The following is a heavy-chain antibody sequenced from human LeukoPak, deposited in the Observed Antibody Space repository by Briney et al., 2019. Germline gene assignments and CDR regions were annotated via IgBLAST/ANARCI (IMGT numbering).Heavy chain of an antibody. CDR3: ARDPLAYGDTRTFYYFDY. Sequence: PGGSLRLSCAASGFTFSDYYMSWIRQAPGKGLEWVSYISSSGSTIYYADSVKGRFTISRDNAKNSLYLQMNSLRAEDTAVYYCARDPLAYGDTRTFYYFDYWGQGTLVTVSS. CDR2: ISSSGSTI. V-gene: IGHV3-11*04. D-gene: IGHD4-17*01. J-gene: IGHJ4*02. CDR1: GFTFSDYY.